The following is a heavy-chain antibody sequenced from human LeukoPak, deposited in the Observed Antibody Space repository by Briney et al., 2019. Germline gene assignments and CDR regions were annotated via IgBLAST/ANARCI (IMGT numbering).Heavy chain of an antibody. CDR3: ARVSRQWLANYFDY. D-gene: IGHD6-19*01. CDR2: ISSSGSTI. CDR1: GFTFSSYE. Sequence: GGSLRLSCAASGFTFSSYEMTWVRQAPGKGLEWVSYISSSGSTIYYADSVKGRFTISRDNAKNSLYLQMNSLRAEDTAVYYCARVSRQWLANYFDYWGQGTLVTVSS. J-gene: IGHJ4*02. V-gene: IGHV3-48*03.